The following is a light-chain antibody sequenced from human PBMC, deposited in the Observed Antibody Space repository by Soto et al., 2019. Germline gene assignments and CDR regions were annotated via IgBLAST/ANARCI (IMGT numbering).Light chain of an antibody. V-gene: IGLV3-1*01. CDR1: NLGNRY. CDR2: QDT. Sequence: SYELTQPPSVSVSPGQTVIITCSGDNLGNRYACWSRQRPGQSPVLVIYQDTKRPSGIPERFSGSNSGNTATLTISGTQAVDEDDYYCQAWDRNTVGFGGGNKVTVL. CDR3: QAWDRNTVG. J-gene: IGLJ3*02.